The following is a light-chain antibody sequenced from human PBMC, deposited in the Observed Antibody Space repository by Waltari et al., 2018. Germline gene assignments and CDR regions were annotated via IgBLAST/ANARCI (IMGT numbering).Light chain of an antibody. CDR2: EVS. V-gene: IGLV2-14*01. CDR1: SSDVGGYNY. J-gene: IGLJ1*01. Sequence: QSALTQPASVSGSPGQSITISCTGTSSDVGGYNYVSWYQQHPGKAPKLMIYEVSNRPAGVANRFSGYKSGNTASLTISGLQAEDEADYYCSSYTSSSTLDNYVFGTGTKVTVL. CDR3: SSYTSSSTLDNYV.